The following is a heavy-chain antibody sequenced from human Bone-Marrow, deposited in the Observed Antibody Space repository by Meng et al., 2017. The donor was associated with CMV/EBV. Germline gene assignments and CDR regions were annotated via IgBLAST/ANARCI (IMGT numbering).Heavy chain of an antibody. J-gene: IGHJ5*02. CDR3: ARDLGYCSSTSCHTDNWFDP. CDR1: GDSVSSGNYY. D-gene: IGHD2-2*02. CDR2: IYYSGST. V-gene: IGHV4-39*07. Sequence: SETLSLTCTVSGDSVSSGNYYWSWIRQPPGKGLEWIGSIYYSGSTYYNPSLKSRVTISVDTSKNQFSLKLTSVTAADTAVYYCARDLGYCSSTSCHTDNWFDPWGQGTLATVSS.